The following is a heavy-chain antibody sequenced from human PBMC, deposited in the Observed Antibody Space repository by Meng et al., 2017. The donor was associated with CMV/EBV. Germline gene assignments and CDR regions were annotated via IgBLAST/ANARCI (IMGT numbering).Heavy chain of an antibody. CDR3: TTDFILMVYDAVDWA. D-gene: IGHD2-8*01. J-gene: IGHJ5*02. CDR1: GFTFSSYA. Sequence: GESLKISCEASGFTFSSYAMSWVRQAPGKGLEWVGRIKSKTDGGTTDYAAPVKGRFTISRDDSKNTLYLQMNSLKTEDTAVYYCTTDFILMVYDAVDWAWGQGTLVTVSS. V-gene: IGHV3-15*01. CDR2: IKSKTDGGTT.